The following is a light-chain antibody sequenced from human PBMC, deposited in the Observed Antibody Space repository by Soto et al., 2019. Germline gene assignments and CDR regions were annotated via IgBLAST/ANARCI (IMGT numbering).Light chain of an antibody. V-gene: IGKV1-39*01. CDR2: AAS. Sequence: DIHMTQSPASVTASVGHRVTITCRASQTINSYLNWYQQIPGKAPKLLIYAASTLQSGVPSRFSGSVSGTDFTLTISSLRPEDFATYYCQQSESTSWTFGQGTKVDIK. CDR3: QQSESTSWT. CDR1: QTINSY. J-gene: IGKJ1*01.